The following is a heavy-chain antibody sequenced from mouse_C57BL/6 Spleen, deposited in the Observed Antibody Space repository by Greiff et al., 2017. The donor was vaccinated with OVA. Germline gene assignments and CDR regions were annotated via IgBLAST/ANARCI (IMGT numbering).Heavy chain of an antibody. V-gene: IGHV1-15*01. J-gene: IGHJ1*03. CDR3: TMGGYYRYFDV. D-gene: IGHD1-1*02. CDR1: GYTFTDYE. CDR2: IDPETGGT. Sequence: QVQLQQSGAELVRPGASVTLSCKASGYTFTDYEMHWVKQTPVHGLEWIGTIDPETGGTAYNQKFKGKAILTADKSSSTAYMELRSLTSEDSAVYYCTMGGYYRYFDVWGTGTTVTVSS.